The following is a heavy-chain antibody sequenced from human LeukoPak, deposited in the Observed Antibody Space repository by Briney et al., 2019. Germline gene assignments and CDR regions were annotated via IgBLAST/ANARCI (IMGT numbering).Heavy chain of an antibody. CDR1: GGTISTSSYY. J-gene: IGHJ4*02. CDR3: ALGSGYFRGFDY. V-gene: IGHV4-39*07. CDR2: VYYSGST. Sequence: PSETLSLTCTVSGGTISTSSYYFAWIRQPPGKGLEWIGSVYYSGSTYYHPSLKSRVTISVDTSKNQFSLKLSSVTAADTAVYYCALGSGYFRGFDYWGQGTLVTVSS. D-gene: IGHD3-22*01.